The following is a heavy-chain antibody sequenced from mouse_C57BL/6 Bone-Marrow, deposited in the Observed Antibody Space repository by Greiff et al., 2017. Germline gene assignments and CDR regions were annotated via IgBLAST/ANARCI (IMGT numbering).Heavy chain of an antibody. CDR3: ARSPYGSSPNWYFDV. D-gene: IGHD1-1*01. J-gene: IGHJ1*03. Sequence: VKLMESGPELVKPGASVKLSCKASGYTFTSYDINWVKQRPGQGLEWIGWIYPRDGSTKYNEKFKGKATLTVDTSSSTAYMELHSLTSEDSAVYFCARSPYGSSPNWYFDVWGTGTTVTVSS. CDR2: IYPRDGST. CDR1: GYTFTSYD. V-gene: IGHV1-85*01.